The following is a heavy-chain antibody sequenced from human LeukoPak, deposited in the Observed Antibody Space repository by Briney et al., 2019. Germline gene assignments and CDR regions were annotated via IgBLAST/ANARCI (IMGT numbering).Heavy chain of an antibody. CDR2: ISYDGSNK. D-gene: IGHD2-2*01. Sequence: GGSLRLSCAASGFTFSSYGMHWVRQAPGKGLEWVAVISYDGSNKYYADSVKGRFTISRDNSKNTLYLQMNSLRAEDTAVYYCAKDGKTNRYCSSTSCRSNYYGMDVWGQGTTVTVSS. V-gene: IGHV3-30*18. CDR3: AKDGKTNRYCSSTSCRSNYYGMDV. CDR1: GFTFSSYG. J-gene: IGHJ6*02.